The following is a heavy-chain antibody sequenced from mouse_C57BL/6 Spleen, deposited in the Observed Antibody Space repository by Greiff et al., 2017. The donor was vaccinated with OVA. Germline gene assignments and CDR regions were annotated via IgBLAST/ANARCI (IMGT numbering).Heavy chain of an antibody. CDR1: GYTFTDYY. D-gene: IGHD1-1*01. J-gene: IGHJ1*03. CDR3: AREGSITTVVYWYFDV. CDR2: INPNNGGT. Sequence: VQLQQSGPELVKPGASVKISCKASGYTFTDYYMNWVKQSHGKSLEWIGDINPNNGGTSYNQKFKGKATLTVDKSSSTAYMELRSLTSEDSAVYYCAREGSITTVVYWYFDVWGTGTTVTVSS. V-gene: IGHV1-26*01.